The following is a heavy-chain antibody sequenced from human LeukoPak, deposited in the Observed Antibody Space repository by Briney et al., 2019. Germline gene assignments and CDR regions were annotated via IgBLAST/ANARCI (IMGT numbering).Heavy chain of an antibody. J-gene: IGHJ3*02. V-gene: IGHV3-53*01. D-gene: IGHD3-22*01. CDR3: ARGGDTIGSIRSPFDI. Sequence: GGSLRLSCAASGFTVSDNYTSWVRQAPGKGLEWVSAISGGGSTYYADSVKGRFIISRGNSKNTVYLQLNSLRAEDTAVYYCARGGDTIGSIRSPFDIWGQGTMVTVSS. CDR2: ISGGGST. CDR1: GFTVSDNY.